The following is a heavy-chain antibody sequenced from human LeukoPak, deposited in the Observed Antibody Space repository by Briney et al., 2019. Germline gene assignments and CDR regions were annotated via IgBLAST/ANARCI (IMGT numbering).Heavy chain of an antibody. CDR2: ISSSSSSI. D-gene: IGHD2-21*02. V-gene: IGHV3-48*04. CDR1: GFMFDEYG. CDR3: ARDPCGGDCYSPSEYFQQ. Sequence: PGGSLRLSCAASGFMFDEYGMSWVRQGPGKGLEWVSYISSSSSSIYYAASVKGRFTISRDNAKNSLHLQMNSLRAEDTAVYYCARDPCGGDCYSPSEYFQQWGQGTLVTVSS. J-gene: IGHJ1*01.